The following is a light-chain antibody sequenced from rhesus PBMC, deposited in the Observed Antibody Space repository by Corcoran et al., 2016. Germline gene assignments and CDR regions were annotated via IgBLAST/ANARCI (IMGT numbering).Light chain of an antibody. Sequence: QAALTQPPSVSGSPGQSVTISCTGTRDDIGIYNRVSWYQQRPNEAPILILYAVSQRPSGVSHRFSGSKSANTASLTISGLQAEDEADFYGSSYPRSNTFIFGGGTRLTVL. CDR3: SSYPRSNTFI. CDR1: RDDIGIYNR. J-gene: IGLJ1*01. V-gene: IGLV2-23*02. CDR2: AVS.